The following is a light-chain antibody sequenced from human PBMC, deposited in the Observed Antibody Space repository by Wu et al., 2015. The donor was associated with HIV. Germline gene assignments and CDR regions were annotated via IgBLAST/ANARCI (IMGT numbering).Light chain of an antibody. CDR2: AAS. CDR3: QQSYILPWT. CDR1: QSISSF. Sequence: DIQMTQSPSSLSASVGARVSITCRASQSISSFLNWYQHQPGKAPKPLIYAASSLYSGVPSRFSGSGSGTDFTLTISSLQPEDFATYYCQQSYILPWTFGQGTRVEIK. V-gene: IGKV1-39*01. J-gene: IGKJ1*01.